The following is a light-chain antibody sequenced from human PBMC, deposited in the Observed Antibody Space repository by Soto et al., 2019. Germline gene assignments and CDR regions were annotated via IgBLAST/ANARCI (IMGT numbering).Light chain of an antibody. CDR3: QHRSNWPLS. CDR1: QSVTNY. Sequence: PGERATLSXRASQSVTNYLAWYQQKPGQAPRLLIYDASSRATGIPARFSGSGSGTDFTLTISSLEPEDFAVYYCQHRSNWPLSFGGGTKVDIK. V-gene: IGKV3-11*01. CDR2: DAS. J-gene: IGKJ4*01.